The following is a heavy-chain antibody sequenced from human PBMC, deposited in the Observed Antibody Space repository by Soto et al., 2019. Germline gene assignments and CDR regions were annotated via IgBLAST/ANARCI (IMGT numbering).Heavy chain of an antibody. CDR3: ARPKAAAHDAFDI. J-gene: IGHJ3*02. V-gene: IGHV1-2*04. Sequence: GASVKVSCKASGYTFTGYYMHWVRQAPGQGLEWMGWINPNSGGTNYAQKFQGWVTMTRDTSISTAYMELSRLRSDDTAVYYCARPKAAAHDAFDIWGQGTMVTVSS. D-gene: IGHD6-13*01. CDR2: INPNSGGT. CDR1: GYTFTGYY.